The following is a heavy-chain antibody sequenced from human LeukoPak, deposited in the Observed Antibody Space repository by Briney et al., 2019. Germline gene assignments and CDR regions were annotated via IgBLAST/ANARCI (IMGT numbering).Heavy chain of an antibody. Sequence: PGPSLRLSCAASGFFFSTYGMHWVRQAPGKGLEWVAVIWSHGNTKKYADSVTGRFTISRDNSKNTLYLEMNTLRAEDTAVYYCARDDDYDDHNTFDMWGHGTMVTVSS. CDR3: ARDDDYDDHNTFDM. CDR2: IWSHGNTK. CDR1: GFFFSTYG. J-gene: IGHJ3*02. V-gene: IGHV3-33*01. D-gene: IGHD4-17*01.